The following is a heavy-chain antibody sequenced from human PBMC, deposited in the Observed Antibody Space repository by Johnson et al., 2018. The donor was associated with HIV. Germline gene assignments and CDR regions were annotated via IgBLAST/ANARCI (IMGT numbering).Heavy chain of an antibody. V-gene: IGHV3-66*01. J-gene: IGHJ3*02. Sequence: VHLVESGGGLVQPGGSLRLSCAASGFTVSSNYMSWVRQAPGKGLEWVSVIYSGGSQYYADSVKGLATNSRDNAKKSLYLQMKSLRDEDTALYYCARDVGLWFGELRSGDAFDIWGQGTMVTVSS. CDR2: IYSGGSQ. D-gene: IGHD3-10*01. CDR1: GFTVSSNY. CDR3: ARDVGLWFGELRSGDAFDI.